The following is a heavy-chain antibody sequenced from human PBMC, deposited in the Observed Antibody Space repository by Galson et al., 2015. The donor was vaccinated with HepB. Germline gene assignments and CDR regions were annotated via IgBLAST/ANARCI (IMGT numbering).Heavy chain of an antibody. J-gene: IGHJ5*02. D-gene: IGHD4-17*01. V-gene: IGHV1-2*06. CDR1: GYNLVGYY. CDR3: ARDWTTGRDWFDP. CDR2: IDPNTADT. Sequence: SVKVSCKASGYNLVGYYMHWVRQALGQRLEWMRRIDPNTADTNYSQKFQGRVTMTRDTSSSTVYMELRRLRSDDTAVYYCARDWTTGRDWFDPWGQGTLVIVSS.